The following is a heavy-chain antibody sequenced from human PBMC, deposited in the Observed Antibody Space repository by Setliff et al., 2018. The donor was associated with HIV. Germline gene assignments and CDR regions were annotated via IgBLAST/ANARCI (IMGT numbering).Heavy chain of an antibody. CDR1: GFSFSSYG. J-gene: IGHJ3*02. CDR3: ARYALAVPGYHNAFDI. D-gene: IGHD6-19*01. V-gene: IGHV3-48*01. Sequence: GGSLRLSCAASGFSFSSYGMNWVRQAPGKGLEWVSYIRSTSSNIYYVDSVEGRFTISRDNADNSLYLQMNSLRAEDTAVYYCARYALAVPGYHNAFDIWGQGTMVTVSS. CDR2: IRSTSSNI.